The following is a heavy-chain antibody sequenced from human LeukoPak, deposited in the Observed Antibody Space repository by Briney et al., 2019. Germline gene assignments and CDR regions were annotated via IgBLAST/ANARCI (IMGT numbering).Heavy chain of an antibody. J-gene: IGHJ5*02. CDR1: GYTFTSYG. D-gene: IGHD3-3*01. V-gene: IGHV1-18*01. CDR3: ARAQWRILEWLRFDP. Sequence: GASVKVSCKASGYTFTSYGISGVRQPPGQGLEWRGWISAYNGNTNYAQKLQGRVTMTTDTSTSTAYMELRSLRSDDTAVYYCARAQWRILEWLRFDPWGQGTLVTVSS. CDR2: ISAYNGNT.